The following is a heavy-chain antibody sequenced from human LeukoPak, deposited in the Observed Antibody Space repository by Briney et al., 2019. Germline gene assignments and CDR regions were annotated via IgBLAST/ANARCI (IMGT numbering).Heavy chain of an antibody. Sequence: GGSLRLSCAGSGFSFSSYDVGWLRQAPGKGLEWVAALSASGDYTEYADSVKGRFTISRDTSQNTLILEMNSLRAEDTAVYYCAKKPVTIKYHFDNWGQGTLVTVSS. CDR3: AKKPVTIKYHFDN. V-gene: IGHV3-23*01. CDR2: LSASGDYT. CDR1: GFSFSSYD. J-gene: IGHJ4*02. D-gene: IGHD5-24*01.